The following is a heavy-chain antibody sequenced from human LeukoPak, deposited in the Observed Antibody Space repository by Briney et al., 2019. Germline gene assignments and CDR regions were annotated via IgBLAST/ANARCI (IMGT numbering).Heavy chain of an antibody. CDR3: ARPLTYYDFWSGYEDYYYMDV. J-gene: IGHJ6*03. D-gene: IGHD3-3*01. Sequence: SETLSLTCTVSGGSISSSSYYWGWIRQPPGKGLEWIGSIYYSGSTYYNPSLKSRVTISVDTSKNQFSLKLSSVTAADTAVYYCARPLTYYDFWSGYEDYYYMDVWGKGTTVTVSS. CDR2: IYYSGST. V-gene: IGHV4-39*01. CDR1: GGSISSSSYY.